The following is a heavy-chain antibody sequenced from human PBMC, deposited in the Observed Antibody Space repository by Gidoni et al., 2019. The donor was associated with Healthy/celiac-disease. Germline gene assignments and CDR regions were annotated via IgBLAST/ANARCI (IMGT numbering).Heavy chain of an antibody. D-gene: IGHD3-16*02. CDR3: ARPRLKGWGSYRPLDY. Sequence: EVMKTGSSVKVSCQASGGTISSYTISWVRQAPGKGLAWMGSIIPILGIANSAQKFQGRVTIPADKSTSTSYMELSSLRSEDTAVYYCARPRLKGWGSYRPLDYWGQGTLVTVSS. CDR2: IIPILGIA. J-gene: IGHJ4*02. V-gene: IGHV1-69*02. CDR1: GGTISSYT.